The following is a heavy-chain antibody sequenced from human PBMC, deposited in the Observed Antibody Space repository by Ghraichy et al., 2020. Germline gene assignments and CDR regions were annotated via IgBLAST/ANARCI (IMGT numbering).Heavy chain of an antibody. V-gene: IGHV3-48*03. Sequence: GGSLRLSCAASGFTFSSYEMNWVRQAPGKGLEWVSYISSSGSTIYYADSVKGRFTISRDNAKNSLYLQMNSLRAEDTAVYYCARYDYVWGSYRYIYDAFDIWGQGTMVTVSS. CDR2: ISSSGSTI. D-gene: IGHD3-16*02. CDR3: ARYDYVWGSYRYIYDAFDI. CDR1: GFTFSSYE. J-gene: IGHJ3*02.